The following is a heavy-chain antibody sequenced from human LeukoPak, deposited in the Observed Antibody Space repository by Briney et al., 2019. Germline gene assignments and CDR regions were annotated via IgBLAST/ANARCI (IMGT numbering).Heavy chain of an antibody. CDR2: ISGSGGST. Sequence: GGSLSLSCAVSGFTFSTYAISWVRQAPGKGLEWVSAISGSGGSTYYADSVKGRSTPSSGNSKHTLYRQMNSLRAEDTAGYYCAKDSGGKGYFDYWGQGTLVTVSS. J-gene: IGHJ4*02. CDR1: GFTFSTYA. V-gene: IGHV3-23*01. D-gene: IGHD2-15*01. CDR3: AKDSGGKGYFDY.